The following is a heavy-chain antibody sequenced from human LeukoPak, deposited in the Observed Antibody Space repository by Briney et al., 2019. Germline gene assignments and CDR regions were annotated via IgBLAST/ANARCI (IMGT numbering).Heavy chain of an antibody. CDR2: ISGGDGST. D-gene: IGHD6-19*01. V-gene: IGHV3-23*01. CDR3: AKAKASSGEDY. Sequence: GGSLRLSCAASGFTFSSYGMNWVRQAPGKGLEWVSAISGGDGSTYYADSVKGRFTISRDNSKNTLYLQMNSLRAEDTAVYYCAKAKASSGEDYWGQGTLVTVSS. J-gene: IGHJ4*02. CDR1: GFTFSSYG.